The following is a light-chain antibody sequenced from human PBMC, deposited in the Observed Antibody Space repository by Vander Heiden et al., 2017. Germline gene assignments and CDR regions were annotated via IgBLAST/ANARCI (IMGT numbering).Light chain of an antibody. V-gene: IGLV1-40*01. CDR2: GNS. J-gene: IGLJ3*02. Sequence: QSVPTQPPPGSGAPGQRATISCTGSSSNIGAGYDVHWYQQLPGTAPKLLIYGNSNRPSGVPDRFSGSKSGTSASLAITGLQAEDEADYYCQSYDSSLSGLVFGGGTKLTVL. CDR1: SSNIGAGYD. CDR3: QSYDSSLSGLV.